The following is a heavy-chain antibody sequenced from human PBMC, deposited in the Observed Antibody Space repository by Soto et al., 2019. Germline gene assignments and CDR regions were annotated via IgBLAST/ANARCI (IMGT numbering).Heavy chain of an antibody. CDR2: VSPKSGNT. Sequence: QIQLVQSGAEVKKPGASVKVSCKASGYNFFDYGVSWVRQAPGQGLEWMGWVSPKSGNTDYARKVQGRVSMTTDISTSTAYMELRGLISDDTCVYYCARGRTVSSIGPRLVWGQGTLVSVSS. CDR3: ARGRTVSSIGPRLV. J-gene: IGHJ1*01. D-gene: IGHD1-1*01. V-gene: IGHV1-18*01. CDR1: GYNFFDYG.